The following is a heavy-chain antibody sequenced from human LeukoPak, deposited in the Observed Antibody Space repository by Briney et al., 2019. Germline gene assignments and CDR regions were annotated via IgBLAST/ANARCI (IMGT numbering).Heavy chain of an antibody. D-gene: IGHD6-25*01. CDR2: IDYSGST. CDR3: ATPGSSGWQYYYFDY. V-gene: IGHV4-59*08. CDR1: GGSISNYD. J-gene: IGHJ4*02. Sequence: PSETLSLTCTVSGGSISNYDWSWIRQPPEKGPEWIGYIDYSGSTNYNPSLKSRVTISVDTSKNQFSLKLSSVTAADTAVYYCATPGSSGWQYYYFDYWGQGTLVTVSS.